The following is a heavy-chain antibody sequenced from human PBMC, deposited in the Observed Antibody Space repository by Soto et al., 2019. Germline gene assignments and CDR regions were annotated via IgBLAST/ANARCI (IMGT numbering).Heavy chain of an antibody. V-gene: IGHV3-64D*06. J-gene: IGHJ4*02. D-gene: IGHD3-22*01. CDR3: VKGEYYYDSSGYYPFDY. CDR2: ISTNGGST. Sequence: PGGSLRLSCAASGFTFSSYSMNWVRQAPGKGLEYVSSISTNGGSTDYADSVKGRFTISRDNSKNTVYLQMSSLRVEDTAVYYCVKGEYYYDSSGYYPFDYWGQGTLVTVSS. CDR1: GFTFSSYS.